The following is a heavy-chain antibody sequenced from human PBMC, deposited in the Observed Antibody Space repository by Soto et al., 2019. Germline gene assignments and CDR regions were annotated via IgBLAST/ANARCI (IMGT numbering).Heavy chain of an antibody. J-gene: IGHJ4*02. D-gene: IGHD2-15*01. Sequence: EVQLLESGGGLVQAGGSLRLSCAATGFTFRSNGMSWVRQAPGKGLEWVASFSSGSSDTHYADSLKGRFAISRDNSKNTLYLQMNSLRVEDTALYYCAGHGGYSYLGQGTLVTVSS. CDR1: GFTFRSNG. V-gene: IGHV3-23*01. CDR3: AGHGGYSY. CDR2: FSSGSSDT.